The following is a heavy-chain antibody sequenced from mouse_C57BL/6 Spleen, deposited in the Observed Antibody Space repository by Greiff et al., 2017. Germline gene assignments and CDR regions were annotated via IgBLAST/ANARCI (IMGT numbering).Heavy chain of an antibody. CDR1: GYTFTDYY. Sequence: EVKLMESGPVLVKPGASVKMSCKASGYTFTDYYMNWVKQSHGKSLEWIGVINPYNGGTSYNQKFKGKATLTVDKSSSTAYMELNSLTSEDSAVYYCARRIYYDYGYYFDYWGQGTTLTVSS. J-gene: IGHJ2*01. CDR3: ARRIYYDYGYYFDY. D-gene: IGHD2-4*01. V-gene: IGHV1-19*01. CDR2: INPYNGGT.